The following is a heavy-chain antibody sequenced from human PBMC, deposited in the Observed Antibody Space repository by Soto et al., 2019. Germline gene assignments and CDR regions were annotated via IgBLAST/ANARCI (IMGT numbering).Heavy chain of an antibody. D-gene: IGHD2-15*01. CDR3: ARVYCSGGSCYSIDY. V-gene: IGHV1-46*03. Sequence: QMQLVQSGAEVKKPGASVKVSCKASGYTFTSYYMHWVRQAPGQGLEWMGIINPSGDTSYAQKFQGRVTMTRDTSTSTVYMELSSRRSEDTAVYYCARVYCSGGSCYSIDYWGQGTLVTVSS. CDR1: GYTFTSYY. J-gene: IGHJ4*02. CDR2: INPSGDT.